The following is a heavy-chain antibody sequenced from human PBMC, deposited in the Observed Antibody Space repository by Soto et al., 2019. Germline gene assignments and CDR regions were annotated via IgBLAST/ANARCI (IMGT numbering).Heavy chain of an antibody. V-gene: IGHV1-69*06. Sequence: QVQLVQSGAEVKKPGSSVKVSCEASGGTFSGHAISWVRQAPGQGPEWMGGLIPLFGTTQHAQNFQDRLTITADKSTSTAYMELTSLRFEDTDIYYCARGPNWGYRFASWGQGTLVNVSS. CDR1: GGTFSGHA. CDR2: LIPLFGTT. J-gene: IGHJ4*02. CDR3: ARGPNWGYRFAS. D-gene: IGHD7-27*01.